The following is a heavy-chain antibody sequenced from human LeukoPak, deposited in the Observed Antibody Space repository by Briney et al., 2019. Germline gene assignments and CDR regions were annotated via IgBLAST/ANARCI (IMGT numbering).Heavy chain of an antibody. CDR3: ARVRGITMVRGVTAKGNYYYYSMDV. V-gene: IGHV4-34*01. CDR2: INHSGST. J-gene: IGHJ6*04. D-gene: IGHD3-10*01. Sequence: SETLSLTCAVYGGSFSGYYWSWIRQPPGKGLEWVGEINHSGSTNYNPSLKSRVTISVETCKNQFSLKLSSVPAADTAVYYCARVRGITMVRGVTAKGNYYYYSMDVWGKGTTVTVSS. CDR1: GGSFSGYY.